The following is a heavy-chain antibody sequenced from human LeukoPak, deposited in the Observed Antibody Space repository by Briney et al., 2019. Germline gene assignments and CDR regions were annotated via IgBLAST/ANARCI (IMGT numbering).Heavy chain of an antibody. V-gene: IGHV4-4*07. J-gene: IGHJ4*02. Sequence: SETLSLTCTVPGGSVSSHYWNWIRQPAGKGLEWIGRIYNNEPTNYNPSLESRVTISIDRSKNQYSLKLTSVTAADTAVYYCANSISMDFEYWGQGTLVTVSS. CDR3: ANSISMDFEY. D-gene: IGHD2/OR15-2a*01. CDR2: IYNNEPT. CDR1: GGSVSSHY.